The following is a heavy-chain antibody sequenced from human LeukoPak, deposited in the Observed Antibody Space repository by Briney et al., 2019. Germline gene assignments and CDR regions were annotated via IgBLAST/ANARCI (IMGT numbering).Heavy chain of an antibody. V-gene: IGHV3-23*01. CDR2: IFPSGGEI. Sequence: GGSLRLSCAASGFTFSTFAMIWVRQPPGKGLEWVSSIFPSGGEIHYADSVKGRFIISRDNSKNTLFLQMNSLRAEDTAVYYCAKDRGSSWYTAFDYWGQGTLVTVSS. D-gene: IGHD6-13*01. J-gene: IGHJ4*02. CDR3: AKDRGSSWYTAFDY. CDR1: GFTFSTFA.